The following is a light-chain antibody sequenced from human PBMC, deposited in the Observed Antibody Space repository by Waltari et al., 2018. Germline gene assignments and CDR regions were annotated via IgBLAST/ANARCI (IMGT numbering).Light chain of an antibody. Sequence: DVVTTQSPLSLLVTLGQPAPMPCRSSQSLVHSDGKTYFYWFQQRLGQSPRRLIYKVSNRDAGVPDRFSGSGSGTDFTLKISRVEAEDVGVYYCMQGTHWPYTFGQGTKLETK. V-gene: IGKV2-30*02. CDR1: QSLVHSDGKTY. CDR2: KVS. CDR3: MQGTHWPYT. J-gene: IGKJ2*01.